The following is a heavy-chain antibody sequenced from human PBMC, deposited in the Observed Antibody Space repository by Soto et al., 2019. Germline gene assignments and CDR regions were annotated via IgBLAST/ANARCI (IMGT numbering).Heavy chain of an antibody. Sequence: EVHLVESGGALEHPGGSLRLSCAAAGFAFSTYAMTWVRQAPGKGLEWVSVISGSGGSSYYAASVKGRFTISRDNSKNTLFLQMNGLRAEDTAVYYCAKVTKRAAAGRYEYYKYGMDVWGQGTTVTVSS. CDR2: ISGSGGSS. J-gene: IGHJ6*02. CDR1: GFAFSTYA. V-gene: IGHV3-23*04. D-gene: IGHD6-13*01. CDR3: AKVTKRAAAGRYEYYKYGMDV.